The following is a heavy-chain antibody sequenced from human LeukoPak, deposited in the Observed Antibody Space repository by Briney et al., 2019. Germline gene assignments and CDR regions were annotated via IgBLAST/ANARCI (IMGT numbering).Heavy chain of an antibody. J-gene: IGHJ4*02. CDR3: ATGRTDDFWSGYTSYFDY. Sequence: GASVKVSCKVSGYTLTELSMHWVRQAPGKGLEWMGGFDPEDGETIYAQKFQGRVTMTEDTSTDTAYMELSSLRSEDTAVYYCATGRTDDFWSGYTSYFDYWGQGTLATVCS. CDR2: FDPEDGET. CDR1: GYTLTELS. V-gene: IGHV1-24*01. D-gene: IGHD3-3*01.